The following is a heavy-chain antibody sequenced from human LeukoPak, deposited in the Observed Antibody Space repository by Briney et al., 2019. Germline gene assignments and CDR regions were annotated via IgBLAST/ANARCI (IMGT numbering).Heavy chain of an antibody. D-gene: IGHD3-10*01. Sequence: ASVTVSCKASGYTFTNYAISWVRQAPGQGLEWMGWINPKSGGTNYSQKFQGRVTMTRDTSISTAYMDMSSLRSDDTAVYYCARNLWFGESSDAFDMWGQGTMVTVSS. CDR2: INPKSGGT. CDR3: ARNLWFGESSDAFDM. V-gene: IGHV1-2*02. CDR1: GYTFTNYA. J-gene: IGHJ3*02.